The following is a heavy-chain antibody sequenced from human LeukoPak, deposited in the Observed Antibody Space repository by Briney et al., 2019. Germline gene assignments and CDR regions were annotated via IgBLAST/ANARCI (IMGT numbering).Heavy chain of an antibody. CDR3: AILGSARGDY. V-gene: IGHV4-4*09. D-gene: IGHD1-26*01. CDR1: GGSISSYY. J-gene: IGHJ4*02. CDR2: IYTSGST. Sequence: PSETLSLTCTVSGGSISSYYWSWIRQPPGKGLEWIGYIYTSGSTNYNPSLKSRVTISVDTSKNQFSLKLSSVTAADTAVYYCAILGSARGDYWGQGTLVTVSS.